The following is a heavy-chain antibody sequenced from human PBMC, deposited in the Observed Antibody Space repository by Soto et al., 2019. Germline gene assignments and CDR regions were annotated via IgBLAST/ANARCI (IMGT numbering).Heavy chain of an antibody. D-gene: IGHD1-20*01. Sequence: ASVKVSCKTFGYTFTIYGISWVRQAPGQGLEWMGWISAYNGHTSYAQKLQGRVTMTMDTSRNTAFMELRGLRSDDTAVYYCARADTLTGTTQYYFDYWGQGTLVTVSS. J-gene: IGHJ4*01. CDR2: ISAYNGHT. CDR3: ARADTLTGTTQYYFDY. V-gene: IGHV1-18*01. CDR1: GYTFTIYG.